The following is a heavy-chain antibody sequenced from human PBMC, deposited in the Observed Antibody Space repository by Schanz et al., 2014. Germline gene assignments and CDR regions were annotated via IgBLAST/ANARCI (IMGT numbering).Heavy chain of an antibody. CDR1: RFTFNAYD. J-gene: IGHJ4*02. V-gene: IGHV3-30*18. CDR3: AKDDVWASGSYYDY. D-gene: IGHD3-10*01. Sequence: QVHLVESGGGVVRPGGSLRLSCAASRFTFNAYDMYWIRQAPGKGLEWVALISHDGSNKNSADSVKGRFTISRDNSKNTLYLQMNSLRAEDTAVYYCAKDDVWASGSYYDYWGQGTLVTVSS. CDR2: ISHDGSNK.